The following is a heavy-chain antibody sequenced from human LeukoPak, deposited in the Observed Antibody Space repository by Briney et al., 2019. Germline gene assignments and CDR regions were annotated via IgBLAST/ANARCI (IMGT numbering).Heavy chain of an antibody. J-gene: IGHJ3*02. CDR2: IYTSGST. D-gene: IGHD3-22*01. CDR1: GGSISSGSYY. V-gene: IGHV4-61*02. CDR3: ARDARVYYDSSPAFDI. Sequence: SQTLSLTCTVSGGSISSGSYYWSWIRQPAGKGLEWIGRIYTSGSTNYNPSLKSRVTISVDTSKNQFSLKLSSVTAADTAVYYCARDARVYYDSSPAFDIWGQGTTVTVPS.